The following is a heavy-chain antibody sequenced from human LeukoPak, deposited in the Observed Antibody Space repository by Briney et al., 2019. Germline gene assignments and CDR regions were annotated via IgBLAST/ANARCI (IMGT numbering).Heavy chain of an antibody. Sequence: GGSLRLSCAASGFTFSSYAMHWVRQAPGKGLEWVAVISYDGSNKYYADSVKGRFTISRDNSKNTLYLQMNSLRAEDTAVYYCARNYYYGMDVWGQGATVTVSS. V-gene: IGHV3-30-3*01. J-gene: IGHJ6*02. CDR2: ISYDGSNK. CDR1: GFTFSSYA. CDR3: ARNYYYGMDV.